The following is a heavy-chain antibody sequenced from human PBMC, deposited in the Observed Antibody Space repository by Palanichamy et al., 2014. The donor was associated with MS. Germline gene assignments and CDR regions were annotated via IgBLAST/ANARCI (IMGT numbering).Heavy chain of an antibody. CDR3: ARGRGGGFDFGVVITYGMDV. Sequence: GPGLVKPSGTLSLTCAVSGGSISSSNWWSWVHQPPGKGLEWIGEIYHSGSTNYNLSLKSRVTISVDKSKNQFSLKLSSVTAADTAVYYCARGRGGGFDFGVVITYGMDVWGQGTTVTVSS. V-gene: IGHV4-4*02. CDR2: IYHSGST. CDR1: GGSISSSNW. J-gene: IGHJ6*02. D-gene: IGHD3-3*01.